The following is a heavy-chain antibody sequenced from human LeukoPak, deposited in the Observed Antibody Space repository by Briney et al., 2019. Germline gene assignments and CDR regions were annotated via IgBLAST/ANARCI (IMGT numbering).Heavy chain of an antibody. CDR1: GGSISSYY. J-gene: IGHJ4*02. D-gene: IGHD2-2*01. CDR2: IFYSGTT. V-gene: IGHV4-59*01. Sequence: SETLSLTCTVSGGSISSYYWSWIRQPPGKGLEWIGFIFYSGTTNHNPSLKSRVTISVDTSKNQFSLKLSSVTAADTAVYYCARGVVVYTQWGQGTLVTVSS. CDR3: ARGVVVYTQ.